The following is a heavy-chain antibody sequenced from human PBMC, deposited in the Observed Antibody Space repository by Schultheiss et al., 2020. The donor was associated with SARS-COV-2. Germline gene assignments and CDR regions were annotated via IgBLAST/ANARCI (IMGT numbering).Heavy chain of an antibody. Sequence: GESLKISCAASGFTFSSYWMHWVRQAPGKGLVWVSRINSDGSSTSYADSVKGRFTISRDNAKNTLYLQMNSLRAEDTAVYYCAREGAAEWLFMHAFDIWGQGTMVTVSS. CDR3: AREGAAEWLFMHAFDI. D-gene: IGHD3-3*01. J-gene: IGHJ3*02. CDR2: INSDGSST. V-gene: IGHV3-74*01. CDR1: GFTFSSYW.